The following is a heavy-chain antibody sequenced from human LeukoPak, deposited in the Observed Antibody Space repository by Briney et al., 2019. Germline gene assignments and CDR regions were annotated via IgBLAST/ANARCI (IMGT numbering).Heavy chain of an antibody. CDR3: AELGITMIGGV. V-gene: IGHV3-21*01. Sequence: GGSLRLSCAASGFTFSTYSMNWVRQAPGKGLEWVSSISSSNSYIYYGDSVKGRFTISRDNAKNSLYLQMNSLRAEDTAVYYCAELGITMIGGVWGKGTTVTISS. J-gene: IGHJ6*04. CDR1: GFTFSTYS. D-gene: IGHD3-10*02. CDR2: ISSSNSYI.